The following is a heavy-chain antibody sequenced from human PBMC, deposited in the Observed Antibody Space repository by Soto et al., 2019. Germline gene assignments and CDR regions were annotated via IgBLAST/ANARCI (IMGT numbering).Heavy chain of an antibody. V-gene: IGHV4-59*01. CDR2: IYYSGST. Sequence: SETLSLTCTVSGGSISSYYWSWIRQPPGKGLEWIGYIYYSGSTNYNPSLKSRVTISVDTSKNPFSLKLSSVTAADTAVYYCARQKYSSWTYFDYWGQGTLVTVSS. J-gene: IGHJ4*02. CDR1: GGSISSYY. D-gene: IGHD6-6*01. CDR3: ARQKYSSWTYFDY.